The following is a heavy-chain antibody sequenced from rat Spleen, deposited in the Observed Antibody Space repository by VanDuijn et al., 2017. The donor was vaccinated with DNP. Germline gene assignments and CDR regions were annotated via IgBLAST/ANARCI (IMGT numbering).Heavy chain of an antibody. Sequence: EVQLLESGPGLVKPSQSLSLTCSVTGYSITSNFWGWIRKFPGNKMEWIGHISYSGRTTYNPSLKSRISITRDTSKNQFFLQLNSVSPEDTATYYCARWKIGPHYFDYWGQGVMVTVSS. CDR3: ARWKIGPHYFDY. CDR2: ISYSGRT. J-gene: IGHJ2*01. CDR1: GYSITSNF. D-gene: IGHD1-5*01. V-gene: IGHV3-1*01.